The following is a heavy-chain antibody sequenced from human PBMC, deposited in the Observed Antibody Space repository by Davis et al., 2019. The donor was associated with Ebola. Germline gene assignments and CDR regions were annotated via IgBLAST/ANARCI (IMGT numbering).Heavy chain of an antibody. CDR3: ARPPMAGSSSRLHFDY. D-gene: IGHD6-6*01. Sequence: GESLKISCAASGFTFSSYGMHWVRQAPGKGLEWVAVIWYDGSNKYFADSVKGRFTISRDNSKNTLFLQMNSLRAEGTAVYYCARPPMAGSSSRLHFDYWGQGTLVTVSS. V-gene: IGHV3-33*01. J-gene: IGHJ4*02. CDR1: GFTFSSYG. CDR2: IWYDGSNK.